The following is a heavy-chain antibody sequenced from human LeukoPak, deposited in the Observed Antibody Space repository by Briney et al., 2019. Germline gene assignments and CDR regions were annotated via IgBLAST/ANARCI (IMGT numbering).Heavy chain of an antibody. D-gene: IGHD1-14*01. CDR3: VRKNRDFNAAFDI. V-gene: IGHV4-34*01. CDR1: GGSFSGYY. J-gene: IGHJ3*02. Sequence: PSETLSLTCAVYGGSFSGYYWSWIRQPPGKGLEWIGEINHSGSTNYNPSLKSRVTISVDTSKDQFSLKLSSVTAADTAVYYCVRKNRDFNAAFDIWGQGTVVTVSS. CDR2: INHSGST.